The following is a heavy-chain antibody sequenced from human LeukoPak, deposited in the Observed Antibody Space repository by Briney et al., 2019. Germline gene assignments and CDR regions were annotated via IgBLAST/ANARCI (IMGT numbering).Heavy chain of an antibody. CDR2: ISYDGSSK. CDR1: GFTFSSYA. V-gene: IGHV3-30-3*01. J-gene: IGHJ5*02. CDR3: ARDPSGFIAVAGTDWFDP. Sequence: GRSLRLSCAASGFTFSSYAMHWVRQAPGKGLEWVAVISYDGSSKYYADSVKGRFTISRDNSKNTLYLQMNSLRAEDTAVYYCARDPSGFIAVAGTDWFDPWGQGTLVTVSS. D-gene: IGHD6-19*01.